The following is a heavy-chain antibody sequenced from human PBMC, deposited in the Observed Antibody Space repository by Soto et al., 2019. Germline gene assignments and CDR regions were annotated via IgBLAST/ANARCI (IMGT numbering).Heavy chain of an antibody. CDR2: INPKSGGT. D-gene: IGHD2-8*01. V-gene: IGHV1-2*04. J-gene: IGHJ6*02. CDR3: ARGHSTDCSNGVCSFFYNHEMDV. Sequence: ASVNVSCKSSGYSFSDYHIHWVRRAPGQGLEWLGRINPKSGGTSSAQKFQGWVTMTRDTSVSTAYMELTRLRSDDTAVYFCARGHSTDCSNGVCSFFYNHEMDVWGQGTTVTVSS. CDR1: GYSFSDYH.